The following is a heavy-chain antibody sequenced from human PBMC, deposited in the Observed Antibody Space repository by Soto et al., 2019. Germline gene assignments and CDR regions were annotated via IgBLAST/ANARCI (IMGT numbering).Heavy chain of an antibody. CDR3: ARDYGDYGFDY. V-gene: IGHV4-59*01. CDR2: VYNSGST. CDR1: GGSISSNY. Sequence: SETLSLTCTVSGGSISSNYWTWIRQPPGKGLEWIGYVYNSGSTNYNPSLKSRVTISEDTSKSQFSLKVNSMTAADTAVYYCARDYGDYGFDYWGQGTLVTVSS. J-gene: IGHJ4*02. D-gene: IGHD4-17*01.